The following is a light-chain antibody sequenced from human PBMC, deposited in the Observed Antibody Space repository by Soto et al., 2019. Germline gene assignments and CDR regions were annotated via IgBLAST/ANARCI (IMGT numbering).Light chain of an antibody. J-gene: IGKJ4*01. Sequence: EIVITQSPATLSVSPGERATLSCRASQSVSSNLAWYQKKPGQAPRLLIYGASTRATGIPDRFSGSGSGTEFTLTISRLEPEDFEVYYCQQYDSSTLTFGGGTKVDIK. CDR2: GAS. CDR1: QSVSSN. CDR3: QQYDSSTLT. V-gene: IGKV3-15*01.